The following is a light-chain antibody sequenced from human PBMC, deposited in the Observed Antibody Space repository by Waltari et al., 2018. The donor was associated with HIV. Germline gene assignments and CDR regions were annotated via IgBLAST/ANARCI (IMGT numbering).Light chain of an antibody. CDR1: SSDVGSYNL. CDR2: EGI. J-gene: IGLJ3*02. Sequence: QSALTQPASVSGSPGQSITISCTGSSSDVGSYNLVSWYQQHPGKAPKLMIYEGIKRPSGVSNRFSGSKSGNTASLTISGLQAEDEADYYCCSYAGSSNWVFGGWTKLTVL. CDR3: CSYAGSSNWV. V-gene: IGLV2-23*01.